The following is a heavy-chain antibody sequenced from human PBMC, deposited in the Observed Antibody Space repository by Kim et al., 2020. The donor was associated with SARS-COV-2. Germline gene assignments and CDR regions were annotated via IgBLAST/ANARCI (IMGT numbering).Heavy chain of an antibody. J-gene: IGHJ3*02. V-gene: IGHV4-31*03. CDR3: ARTPITMIVVVDAFDI. Sequence: SETLSLTCTVSGGSISSGGYYWSWIRQHPGKGLEWIGYIYYSGSTYYNPSLKSRVTISLDTSKNQFSLKLSSVTAADTSVYYCARTPITMIVVVDAFDIWGQGTMVTVSS. D-gene: IGHD3-22*01. CDR1: GGSISSGGYY. CDR2: IYYSGST.